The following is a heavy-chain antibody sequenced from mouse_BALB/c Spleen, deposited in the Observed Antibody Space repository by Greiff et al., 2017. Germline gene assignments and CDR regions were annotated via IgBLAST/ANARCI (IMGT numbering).Heavy chain of an antibody. V-gene: IGHV3-6*02. J-gene: IGHJ2*01. Sequence: EVQLQESGPGLVKPSQSLSLTCSVTGYSITSGYYWNWIRQFPGNKLEWMGYISYDGSNNYNPSLKNRISITRDTSKNQFFLKLNSVTTEDTATYYCAREKDYLDYWGQGTTVTVAS. CDR3: AREKDYLDY. CDR1: GYSITSGYY. CDR2: ISYDGSN.